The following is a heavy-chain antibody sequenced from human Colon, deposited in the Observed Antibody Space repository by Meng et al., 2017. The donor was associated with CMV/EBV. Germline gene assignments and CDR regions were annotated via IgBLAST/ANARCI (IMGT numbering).Heavy chain of an antibody. J-gene: IGHJ4*02. V-gene: IGHV4-59*12. CDR3: ARSSGYKAFLDY. Sequence: GSLRLSCTVSDDSFNSYYWSWVRQSPGRGLEWLGYVMSSGTTEYNPSFQSRVTISVDTSRRQFFLMLRSVSVADTAVYYCARSSGYKAFLDYWGQGTLVTVSS. D-gene: IGHD5-12*01. CDR1: DDSFNSYY. CDR2: VMSSGTT.